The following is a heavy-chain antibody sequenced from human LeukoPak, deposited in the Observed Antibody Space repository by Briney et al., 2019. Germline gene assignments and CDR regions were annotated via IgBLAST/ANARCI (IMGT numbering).Heavy chain of an antibody. Sequence: ASVKVSCKASGYTFTGYYMHWVRQAPGQGLEWMGWINPNSGGTNYAQKFQGRVTMTRDTSISTAYMELSRLRSDDTAVYYCARGRWLQKFNLFDCWGQGTLVTVSS. CDR2: INPNSGGT. CDR3: ARGRWLQKFNLFDC. J-gene: IGHJ4*02. V-gene: IGHV1-2*02. CDR1: GYTFTGYY. D-gene: IGHD5-24*01.